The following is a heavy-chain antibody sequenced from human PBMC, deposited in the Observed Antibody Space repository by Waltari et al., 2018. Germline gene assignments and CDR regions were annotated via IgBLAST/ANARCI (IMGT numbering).Heavy chain of an antibody. CDR3: AGDPEDSDMPFTV. CDR2: LRSSSSHI. V-gene: IGHV3-48*01. CDR1: GFRFRPFS. Sequence: DGQLVESGGALVQPGGSLRLYGVGSGFRFRPFSMNWVGQTPGGGLQWIAYLRSSSSHIHHADSVRGRFTISRDNGKNSLYLQMNGLTVDDTGLYICAGDPEDSDMPFTVWGQGTQVTVSS. D-gene: IGHD2-2*01. J-gene: IGHJ4*02.